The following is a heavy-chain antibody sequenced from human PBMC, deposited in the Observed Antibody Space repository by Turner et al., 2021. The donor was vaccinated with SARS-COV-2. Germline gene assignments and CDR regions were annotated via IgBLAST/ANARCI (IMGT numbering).Heavy chain of an antibody. CDR2: TSDDGSNR. CDR3: AKQEGHYSKPMYYFDY. D-gene: IGHD4-4*01. V-gene: IGHV3-30*18. Sequence: VQPVESGGGGVEPARSLTVSFPATGFTFSSYGMYRVGQAPGEGGEGVAVTSDDGSNRCNADSVECRFTMSRNNTNNTQNLQMNSLRAEDTAVYYCAKQEGHYSKPMYYFDYWGQGTLVTVSS. CDR1: GFTFSSYG. J-gene: IGHJ4*02.